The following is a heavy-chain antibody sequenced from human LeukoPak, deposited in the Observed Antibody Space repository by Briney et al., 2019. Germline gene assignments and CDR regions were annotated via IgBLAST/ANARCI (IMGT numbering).Heavy chain of an antibody. J-gene: IGHJ4*02. CDR1: GFSFNNYA. Sequence: GGSLRLSCAASGFSFNNYALNWVRQAPGKGLEWVSSIIGSGDSTYYADSVKGRFAISRDNSKNTLYLQMNSLRAEDTAIYYCAKDRNNSGWFFPPDWGQGTLVTVSS. D-gene: IGHD6-19*01. CDR3: AKDRNNSGWFFPPD. CDR2: IIGSGDST. V-gene: IGHV3-23*01.